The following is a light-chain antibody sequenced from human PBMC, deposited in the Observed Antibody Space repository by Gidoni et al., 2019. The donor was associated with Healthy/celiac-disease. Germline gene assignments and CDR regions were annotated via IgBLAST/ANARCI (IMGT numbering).Light chain of an antibody. CDR1: QGVSSY. Sequence: IVLTQSPATLSLSPGERATLSYRASQGVSSYLAWYQQKPGQAPRLLIYDASNRATGIPARFSGSGSGTDFTLTISSLEPEDFAVYYCQQRSNWPYSFGQGTKLEIK. CDR2: DAS. CDR3: QQRSNWPYS. V-gene: IGKV3-11*01. J-gene: IGKJ2*03.